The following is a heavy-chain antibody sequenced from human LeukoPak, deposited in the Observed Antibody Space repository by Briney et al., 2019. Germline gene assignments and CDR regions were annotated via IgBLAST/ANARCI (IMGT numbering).Heavy chain of an antibody. CDR1: GFTFSSYS. J-gene: IGHJ4*02. CDR3: ARVGGYDSSGPYYFDY. D-gene: IGHD3-22*01. V-gene: IGHV3-21*01. CDR2: ISSSSSYI. Sequence: PGGPLRLSCAASGFTFSSYSMNWVPQAPGKGLEWVSSISSSSSYIYYADSVKARFTIYRHNHKNSLHLQMISLRAEDTAVYYCARVGGYDSSGPYYFDYWGQGTLVTVSS.